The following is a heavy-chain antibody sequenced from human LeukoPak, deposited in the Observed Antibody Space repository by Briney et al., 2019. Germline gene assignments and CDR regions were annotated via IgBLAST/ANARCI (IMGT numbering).Heavy chain of an antibody. J-gene: IGHJ4*02. D-gene: IGHD2-15*01. CDR3: ARDPSNSVGSRIYFDY. CDR2: ISAYDGNT. V-gene: IGHV1-18*01. Sequence: VASVKVSCKAFGYSFTKFGISWVRQAPGQGLEWMGWISAYDGNTKYAQNLQGRVTMTTDTSTTTAYMELRSLRSDDTAVYFCARDPSNSVGSRIYFDYWGQGTLVTVSS. CDR1: GYSFTKFG.